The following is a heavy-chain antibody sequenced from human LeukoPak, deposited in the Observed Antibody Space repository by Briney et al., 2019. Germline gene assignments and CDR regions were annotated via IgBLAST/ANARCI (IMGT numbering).Heavy chain of an antibody. J-gene: IGHJ4*02. CDR2: ISSSGGTT. Sequence: GGSLRLSCAASGFTFSSYWMSWVRLAPGKGLEWVSAISSSGGTTYYADSVKGRFTISRDNSKSTLYLQMNSLSAEDTALYYCAKDRDSSRRGVDYWGQGTLVTVSS. D-gene: IGHD2-21*02. CDR1: GFTFSSYW. V-gene: IGHV3-23*01. CDR3: AKDRDSSRRGVDY.